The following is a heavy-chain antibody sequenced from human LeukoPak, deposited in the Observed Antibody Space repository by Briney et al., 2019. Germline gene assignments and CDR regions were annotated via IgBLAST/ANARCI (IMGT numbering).Heavy chain of an antibody. J-gene: IGHJ3*02. CDR2: IKQDGSEK. Sequence: GGSLRLSCSASGFTFSEYWLSWVRQAPGKGLEWVANIKQDGSEKNYVDSVKGRFTISRDNAKNSVYLQMNSLRAEDTAVYYCAAAPGNYYDSSPNDAFDIWGQGTMVTVSS. CDR3: AAAPGNYYDSSPNDAFDI. D-gene: IGHD3-22*01. CDR1: GFTFSEYW. V-gene: IGHV3-7*01.